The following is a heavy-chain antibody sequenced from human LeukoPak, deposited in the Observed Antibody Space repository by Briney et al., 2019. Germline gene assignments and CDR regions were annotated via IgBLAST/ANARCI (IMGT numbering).Heavy chain of an antibody. CDR2: ISVYNGNT. V-gene: IGHV1-18*01. Sequence: ASVKVSCKASGYTFTSYGISWVRQAPGQGLEWMGWISVYNGNTKYPQKFQGRVTMTTDTSTSTANMELRSLRSDDTAVYYCARYDRYCSGGDCHYYFDYWGQGTLVAVSS. CDR1: GYTFTSYG. CDR3: ARYDRYCSGGDCHYYFDY. D-gene: IGHD2-21*02. J-gene: IGHJ4*02.